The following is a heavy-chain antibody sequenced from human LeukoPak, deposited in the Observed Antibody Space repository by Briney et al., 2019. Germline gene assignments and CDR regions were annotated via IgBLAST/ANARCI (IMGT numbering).Heavy chain of an antibody. D-gene: IGHD3-22*01. CDR1: GGSISSYY. J-gene: IGHJ5*02. V-gene: IGHV4-59*01. Sequence: KASETLSLTCTVSGGSISSYYWSWIRQPPGKGLEWIGYIYYSGSTNYNPSLKSRVTISVDTSKNQFSLKLSSVTAADTAVYYCARGRYYYDSSGYRNWFDPWGQGTLVTVSS. CDR2: IYYSGST. CDR3: ARGRYYYDSSGYRNWFDP.